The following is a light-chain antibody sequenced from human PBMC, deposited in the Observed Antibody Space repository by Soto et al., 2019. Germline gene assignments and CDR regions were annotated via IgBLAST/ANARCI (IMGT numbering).Light chain of an antibody. Sequence: EIVLTQSPGTLSLSPGERATLSCRASQPVSSTFLAWYQQKPGQAPRLLIYGVSNRATGIPDRFSGSGSGTDFPLTINRLEPEDFAVYFCGQFVSSPPRTFGQGTKVEIK. J-gene: IGKJ1*01. CDR1: QPVSSTF. CDR3: GQFVSSPPRT. CDR2: GVS. V-gene: IGKV3-20*01.